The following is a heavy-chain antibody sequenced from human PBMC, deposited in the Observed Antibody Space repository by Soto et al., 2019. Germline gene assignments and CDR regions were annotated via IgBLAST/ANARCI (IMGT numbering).Heavy chain of an antibody. CDR3: ASGTTGTTSDYYGMDV. CDR2: IIPIFGTA. D-gene: IGHD1-1*01. Sequence: QVQLVQSGAEVKKPGSSVKVSCKASGGTFSSYAISWVRQAPGQGLEWMGGIIPIFGTANYAQKFQGRVTITADESTSTAYMERSSLRSEDTAVYYCASGTTGTTSDYYGMDVWGQGTTVTVSS. J-gene: IGHJ6*02. V-gene: IGHV1-69*12. CDR1: GGTFSSYA.